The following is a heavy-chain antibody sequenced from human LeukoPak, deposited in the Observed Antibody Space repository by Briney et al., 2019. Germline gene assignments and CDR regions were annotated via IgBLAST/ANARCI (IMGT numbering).Heavy chain of an antibody. Sequence: PSETLSLTCTVSGGSVSSGSYYWSWIRQPPGKGLEWIGYIYYSGSTNYNPSLKSRVTISVDTSKNQFSLKLSSVTAADTAVYYCARDNWNYHGYYYGMDVWGQGTTVTVSS. D-gene: IGHD1-7*01. J-gene: IGHJ6*02. CDR1: GGSVSSGSYY. V-gene: IGHV4-61*01. CDR3: ARDNWNYHGYYYGMDV. CDR2: IYYSGST.